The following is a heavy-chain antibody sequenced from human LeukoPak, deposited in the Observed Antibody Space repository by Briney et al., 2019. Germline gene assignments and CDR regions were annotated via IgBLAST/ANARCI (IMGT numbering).Heavy chain of an antibody. CDR1: GGSINSYY. D-gene: IGHD3-22*01. CDR2: IYYSGST. CDR3: ARGAYDSSGYYWVGYYGMDV. J-gene: IGHJ6*02. V-gene: IGHV4-59*01. Sequence: SETLSLTCTVSGGSINSYYWSWIRQPPGKGLEWIGYIYYSGSTNYNPSLKSRVTISVDTSKNQFSLKLSSVTAADTAVYYCARGAYDSSGYYWVGYYGMDVWGQGTTVTVSS.